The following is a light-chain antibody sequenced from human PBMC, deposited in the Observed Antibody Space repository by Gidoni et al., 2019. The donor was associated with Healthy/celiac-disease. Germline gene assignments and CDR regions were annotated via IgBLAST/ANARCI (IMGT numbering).Light chain of an antibody. J-gene: IGKJ2*01. CDR3: QQSYSTPYT. Sequence: DIQMTQSPSSLSASVGDRVTITCRASQSISSYLNWYQQKPGKAPKLLIYAASSLQSGVPSRFSGSGSGTDFTLTISSLQHEDFATYYCQQSYSTPYTFXXXTKLEIK. CDR1: QSISSY. CDR2: AAS. V-gene: IGKV1-39*01.